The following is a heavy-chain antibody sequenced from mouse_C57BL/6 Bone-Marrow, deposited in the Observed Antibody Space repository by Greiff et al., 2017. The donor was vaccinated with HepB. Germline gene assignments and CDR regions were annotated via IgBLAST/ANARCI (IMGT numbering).Heavy chain of an antibody. J-gene: IGHJ3*01. CDR2: ISSGGDYI. CDR3: TREEGYYDPFAY. CDR1: GFTFSSYA. V-gene: IGHV5-9-1*02. D-gene: IGHD2-4*01. Sequence: EVKVVESGEGLVKPGGSLKLSCAASGFTFSSYAMSWVRQTPEKRLEWVAYISSGGDYIYYADTVKGRFTISRDNARNTLYLQMSSLKSEDTAMYYCTREEGYYDPFAYWGQGTLVTVSA.